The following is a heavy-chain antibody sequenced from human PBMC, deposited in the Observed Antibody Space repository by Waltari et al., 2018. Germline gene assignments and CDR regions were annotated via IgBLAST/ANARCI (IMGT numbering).Heavy chain of an antibody. D-gene: IGHD2-21*02. CDR2: INSASRVI. V-gene: IGHV3-48*01. Sequence: EVLLVESGGGLVQPGGALRLSCTACGFSFNIYTMNWVRQAPGKGLEWVSYINSASRVILYADSVRGRFTISRDNAKNSLFLQMNNLRVEDTALYYCTRGLQFAFDFWGQGTMVSVSS. CDR1: GFSFNIYT. J-gene: IGHJ3*01. CDR3: TRGLQFAFDF.